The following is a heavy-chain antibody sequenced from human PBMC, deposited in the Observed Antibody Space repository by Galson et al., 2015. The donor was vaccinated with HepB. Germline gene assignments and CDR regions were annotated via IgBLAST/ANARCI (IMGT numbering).Heavy chain of an antibody. Sequence: PGKGLEWVAMISYDGSNKYYADSVKGRFTISRDNPKNTLYLQMDSLRIEDTAIYSCARARDRYGSGGPLDYWGQGNLVTVS. CDR3: ARARDRYGSGGPLDY. V-gene: IGHV3-30*03. J-gene: IGHJ4*02. D-gene: IGHD3-10*01. CDR2: ISYDGSNK.